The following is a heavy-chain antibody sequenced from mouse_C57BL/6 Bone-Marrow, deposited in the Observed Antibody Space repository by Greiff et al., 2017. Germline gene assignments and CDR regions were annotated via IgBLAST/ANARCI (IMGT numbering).Heavy chain of an antibody. Sequence: VKLMESGAELARPGASVKLSCKASGYTFTSYGISWVKQRTGQGLEWIGEIYPRSGNTYYNEKFKGKATLTADKSSSTAYMELRSLTSEDSAVYFCAREDYYFDYWGQGTTLTVSS. J-gene: IGHJ2*01. CDR2: IYPRSGNT. V-gene: IGHV1-81*01. CDR1: GYTFTSYG. CDR3: AREDYYFDY.